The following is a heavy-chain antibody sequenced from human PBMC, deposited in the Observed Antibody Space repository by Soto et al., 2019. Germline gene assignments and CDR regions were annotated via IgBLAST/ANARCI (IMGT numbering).Heavy chain of an antibody. V-gene: IGHV3-13*01. D-gene: IGHD2-2*01. CDR1: GFTFSSYD. J-gene: IGHJ4*02. Sequence: EVQLVESGGGLVQPRGSLRLSCAASGFTFSSYDMHWVRQATGKGLEWVSAIGTAGDTYYPGSVKGRFTISRENAKNSLYLQMNSLRAEDTAVYYCARAGYCSSTSCYAGGLFDYWGQGTLVTVSS. CDR2: IGTAGDT. CDR3: ARAGYCSSTSCYAGGLFDY.